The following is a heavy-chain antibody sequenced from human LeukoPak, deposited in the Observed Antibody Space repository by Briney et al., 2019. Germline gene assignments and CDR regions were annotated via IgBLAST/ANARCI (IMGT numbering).Heavy chain of an antibody. J-gene: IGHJ4*02. Sequence: PGGSLRLSCAASGFTFSNYNMNWVRQAPGRGLEWVSSLSSSSSNALYADSVKGRFIISRDNAKNSLYLLMYSLRAEDTAVYYCARERAAAGIDYWGQGTLVTVSS. D-gene: IGHD6-13*01. CDR1: GFTFSNYN. CDR2: LSSSSSNA. V-gene: IGHV3-21*01. CDR3: ARERAAAGIDY.